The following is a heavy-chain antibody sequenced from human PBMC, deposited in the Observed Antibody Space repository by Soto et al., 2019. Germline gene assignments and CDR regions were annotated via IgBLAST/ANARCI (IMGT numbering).Heavy chain of an antibody. V-gene: IGHV3-33*01. Sequence: QVQLVESGGGVVQPGRSLRLSCAASGFTFSSYAMHWVRQAPGKGLEWVAVIWYDGSNKYYADSVKGRFAISRDNSKNTLYLQMNSLRAEDTAVYYCARDHGTVGSGITLDYWGQGTLVTVSS. CDR1: GFTFSSYA. D-gene: IGHD4-17*01. CDR3: ARDHGTVGSGITLDY. J-gene: IGHJ4*02. CDR2: IWYDGSNK.